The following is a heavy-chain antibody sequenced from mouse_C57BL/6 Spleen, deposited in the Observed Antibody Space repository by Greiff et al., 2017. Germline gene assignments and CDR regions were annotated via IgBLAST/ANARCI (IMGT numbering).Heavy chain of an antibody. Sequence: DVMLVESEGGLVQPGSSMKLSCTASGFTFSDYYMAWVRQVPEKGLEWVANINYDGSSTYYLDSLKSRFIISRDNAKNILYLQMSSLKSEDTATDYCARSYGSSYGFAYWGQGTLVTVSA. CDR3: ARSYGSSYGFAY. CDR2: INYDGSST. V-gene: IGHV5-16*01. J-gene: IGHJ3*01. CDR1: GFTFSDYY. D-gene: IGHD1-1*01.